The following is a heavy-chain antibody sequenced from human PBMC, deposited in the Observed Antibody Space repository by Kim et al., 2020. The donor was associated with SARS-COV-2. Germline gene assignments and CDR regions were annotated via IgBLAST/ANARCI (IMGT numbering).Heavy chain of an antibody. Sequence: STNYNPSLKSRVTISVDPSKNQFSLKLSSVTAADTAVYYCARVDSSGYPYWGQGTLVTVSS. J-gene: IGHJ4*02. V-gene: IGHV4-34*01. CDR2: ST. CDR3: ARVDSSGYPY. D-gene: IGHD3-22*01.